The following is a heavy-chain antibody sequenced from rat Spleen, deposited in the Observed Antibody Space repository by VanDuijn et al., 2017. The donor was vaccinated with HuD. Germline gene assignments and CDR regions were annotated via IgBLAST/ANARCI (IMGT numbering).Heavy chain of an antibody. D-gene: IGHD1-12*02. CDR1: GFTFSNYY. CDR2: ISTSGSRT. Sequence: EVQLVESGGGLVQPGRSLKLSCAASGFTFSNYYMAWVRQAPKKGLEWVATISTSGSRTYYPDSVKGRFTVSRDNAKSTLYLQMDSLRSEDTATYYCTSHYDGTYPFTYWGQGTLVTVSS. V-gene: IGHV5-25*01. J-gene: IGHJ3*01. CDR3: TSHYDGTYPFTY.